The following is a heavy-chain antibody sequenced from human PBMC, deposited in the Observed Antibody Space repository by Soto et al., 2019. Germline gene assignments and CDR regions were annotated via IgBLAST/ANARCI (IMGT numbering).Heavy chain of an antibody. CDR2: IYYSGST. J-gene: IGHJ4*02. V-gene: IGHV4-31*03. CDR3: ARFEGITKVRGVTTV. CDR1: GGSISSGGYY. D-gene: IGHD3-10*01. Sequence: QVQLQESGPGLVKPSQTLSLTCTVSGGSISSGGYYWSWIRQHPGKGLEWIGYIYYSGSTYYNPSHNSRVTRSVDTSKNQYSMKLSSVTAADTAVYYCARFEGITKVRGVTTVWGQGTLVTVSS.